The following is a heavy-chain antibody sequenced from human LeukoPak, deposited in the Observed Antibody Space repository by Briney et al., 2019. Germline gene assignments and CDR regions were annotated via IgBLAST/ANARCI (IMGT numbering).Heavy chain of an antibody. D-gene: IGHD3-10*01. CDR3: AKDQGARFGELLS. Sequence: PGGSLRLSCAASGFTFSSYGMHWVRQAPGKGLEWVAFIRYDGSNKYYADSVKGRFTISRDNSKNTLYLQTNSLRAEDTAVYYCAKDQGARFGELLSWGQGTLVTVSS. CDR2: IRYDGSNK. J-gene: IGHJ4*02. V-gene: IGHV3-30*02. CDR1: GFTFSSYG.